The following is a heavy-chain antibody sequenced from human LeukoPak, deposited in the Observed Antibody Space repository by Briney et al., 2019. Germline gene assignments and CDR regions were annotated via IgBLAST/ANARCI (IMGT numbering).Heavy chain of an antibody. CDR2: IDHHGTEE. D-gene: IGHD3-16*01. CDR1: GFTFRKYW. Sequence: GGSLRLSCAASGFTFRKYWMNWFREAPGKGLEWVANIDHHGTEENYVDSVKGRLTISRDNAKNLLFLQMNSLRAEDTAVYYCARIRSLGAFDFSGQGTVVTVSS. J-gene: IGHJ3*01. V-gene: IGHV3-7*02. CDR3: ARIRSLGAFDF.